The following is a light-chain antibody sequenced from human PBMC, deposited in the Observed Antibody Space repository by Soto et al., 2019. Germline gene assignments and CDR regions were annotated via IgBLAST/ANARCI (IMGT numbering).Light chain of an antibody. CDR1: QSVSSY. CDR3: QQRSNWPLT. V-gene: IGKV3-11*01. J-gene: IGKJ4*01. CDR2: DAS. Sequence: EIVLTQSPATLSLSPGDRATLSCRASQSVSSYLAWYQQKPGQAPRLLIYDASNRATGIPARFSGSGSGTDFTLTISSLEPEDFAVYYCQQRSNWPLTFGGGTTVAIK.